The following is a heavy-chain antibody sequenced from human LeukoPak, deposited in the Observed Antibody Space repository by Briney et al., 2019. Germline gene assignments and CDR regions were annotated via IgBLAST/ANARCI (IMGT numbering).Heavy chain of an antibody. V-gene: IGHV1-2*02. CDR1: GYTFSDYY. Sequence: ASVKVSCKASGYTFSDYYIHWVRQAPGEGLEWVGWVFPRSGDTYYSQRFHGRVAMTTDTSINTAYMELSRLKSDDTGVYFCARPPRDLVSAAPFPFWGQGTLDTVSS. CDR2: VFPRSGDT. J-gene: IGHJ1*01. D-gene: IGHD5/OR15-5a*01. CDR3: ARPPRDLVSAAPFPF.